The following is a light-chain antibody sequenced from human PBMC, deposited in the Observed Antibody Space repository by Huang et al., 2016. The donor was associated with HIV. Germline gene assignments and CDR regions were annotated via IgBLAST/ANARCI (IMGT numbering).Light chain of an antibody. J-gene: IGKJ5*01. V-gene: IGKV1-39*01. Sequence: DILLTQSPSSLSASVGDRVTITCRASQNIKTFLKWHQQKPGQAPNLLIHSASTLQNGVPSRFSGSGSGTDFTLTVNSLQPEDSATYYCQQGYSALITFGQGTRL. CDR2: SAS. CDR1: QNIKTF. CDR3: QQGYSALIT.